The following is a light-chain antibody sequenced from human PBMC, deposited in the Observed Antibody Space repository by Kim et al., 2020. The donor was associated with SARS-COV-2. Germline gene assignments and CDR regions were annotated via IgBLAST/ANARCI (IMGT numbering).Light chain of an antibody. J-gene: IGKJ1*01. CDR3: LQHSSYPWT. CDR1: QGIRID. V-gene: IGKV1-17*01. CDR2: AAS. Sequence: DIQMTQSPSSLSASVGDRVTITCRASQGIRIDLGWYQQKPGKAPKRLIYAASSLQSGVPSRFSGSGSGTEFTLTISSLQPDDFATYYCLQHSSYPWTFGQGTKVDIK.